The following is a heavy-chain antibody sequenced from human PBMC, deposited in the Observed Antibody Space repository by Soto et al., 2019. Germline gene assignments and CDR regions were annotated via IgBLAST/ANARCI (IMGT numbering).Heavy chain of an antibody. CDR2: INHSGST. D-gene: IGHD3-10*01. CDR3: ARELKYYYGSGRLDY. CDR1: GGSFSGYY. J-gene: IGHJ4*02. V-gene: IGHV4-34*01. Sequence: SETLSLTCAVYGGSFSGYYWSWIRQPPGKGLEWIGEINHSGSTNYNPSLKSRVTISVDTSKNQFSLKLSSVTAADTAVYYCARELKYYYGSGRLDYWGQRTPVTVSS.